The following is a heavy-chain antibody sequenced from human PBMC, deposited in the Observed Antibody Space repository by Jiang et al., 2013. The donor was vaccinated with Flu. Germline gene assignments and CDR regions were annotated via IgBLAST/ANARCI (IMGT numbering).Heavy chain of an antibody. D-gene: IGHD3-22*01. Sequence: SVKVSCKVSGYTLTELSMHWVRQAPGKGLEWMGGFDPEDGETIYAQKFQGRVTMTEDTSTDTAYMELSSLRSEDTAVYYCATITMIRRSFDYWGQGTLVTVSS. V-gene: IGHV1-24*01. CDR3: ATITMIRRSFDY. CDR2: FDPEDGET. CDR1: GYTLTELS. J-gene: IGHJ4*02.